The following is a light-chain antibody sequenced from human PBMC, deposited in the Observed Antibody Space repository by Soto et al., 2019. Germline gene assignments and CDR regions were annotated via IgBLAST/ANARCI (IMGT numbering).Light chain of an antibody. Sequence: QSALTQPRSVSGSPGQSVTISCTGTSSDAGGYNYVSWYQQHPGKAPKLLLSEVSNRPSGVSDRFSGSKSGNTASLTISGLPAEDEADYYCSSFTSAYTFVFGTGTKVTV. CDR3: SSFTSAYTFV. CDR2: EVS. CDR1: SSDAGGYNY. J-gene: IGLJ1*01. V-gene: IGLV2-11*01.